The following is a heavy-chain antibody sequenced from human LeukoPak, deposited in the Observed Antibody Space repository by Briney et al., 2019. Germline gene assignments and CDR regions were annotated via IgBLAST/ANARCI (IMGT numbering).Heavy chain of an antibody. J-gene: IGHJ4*02. V-gene: IGHV3-53*01. CDR3: ARDLGDDSSGYYLRNFDY. CDR1: GFTFSSNY. CDR2: IYSGGST. D-gene: IGHD3-22*01. Sequence: GGSLRLSCAASGFTFSSNYMSWVRQAPGKGLEWVSVIYSGGSTYYADSVKGRFTISRDNSKNTLYLQMNSLRAEDTAVYYCARDLGDDSSGYYLRNFDYWGQGTLVTVSS.